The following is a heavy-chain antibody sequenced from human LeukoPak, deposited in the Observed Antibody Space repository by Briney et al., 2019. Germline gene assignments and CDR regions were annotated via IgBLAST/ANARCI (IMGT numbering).Heavy chain of an antibody. CDR3: ARANRDGFNTDFDH. J-gene: IGHJ4*02. V-gene: IGHV4-59*02. Sequence: SETLSLTCGVSGDSVSRFYWSWIRQPPGKGPEWTGFVYHTGSTTYNPSLKSRVSILIDTSKNQFSLKLTSVTAADTAVYYCARANRDGFNTDFDHWGQGNLVTVSS. CDR2: VYHTGST. D-gene: IGHD5-24*01. CDR1: GDSVSRFY.